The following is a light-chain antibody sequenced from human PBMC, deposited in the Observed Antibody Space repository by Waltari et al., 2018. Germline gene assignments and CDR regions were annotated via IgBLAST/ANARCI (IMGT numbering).Light chain of an antibody. CDR3: QTGGHGTWV. Sequence: QLVLTQSPSASASLGASVKLTCTLSSGHSTNIIAWLPQQPEKGPGYLMNVNSDGSHNKGVGVPDRFSGSSSGAERYLTISSLQSEDEADYYCQTGGHGTWVFGGGTRLTVL. CDR2: VNSDGSH. J-gene: IGLJ3*02. CDR1: SGHSTNI. V-gene: IGLV4-69*01.